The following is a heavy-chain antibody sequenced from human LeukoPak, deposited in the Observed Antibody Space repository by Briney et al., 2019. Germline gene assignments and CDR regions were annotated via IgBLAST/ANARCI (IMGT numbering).Heavy chain of an antibody. CDR1: GYVFTDYY. V-gene: IGHV1-2*02. CDR2: INPNSGGT. J-gene: IGHJ5*02. CDR3: ARGEGTVTTKSWFDL. Sequence: ASVKVSCKASGYVFTDYYMHWVRQAPGQGLEWMGWINPNSGGTNYAQKFQGRVTMTRDTSISTAYMELSRLRSDDTAKYFCARGEGTVTTKSWFDLWGQGTLVTVSS. D-gene: IGHD4-17*01.